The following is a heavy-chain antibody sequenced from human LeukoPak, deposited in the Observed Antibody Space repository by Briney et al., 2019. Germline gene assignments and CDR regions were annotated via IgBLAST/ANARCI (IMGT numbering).Heavy chain of an antibody. CDR3: ARHLPSRDAFDI. CDR2: IYYSGST. CDR1: GGSISSYY. Sequence: SETLSLTCTVSGGSISSYYWSWIRQPPGKGLEWIGYIYYSGSTNYNPSLKSRVTISVDTSKNQFSLKLNSVTAADTAVYYCARHLPSRDAFDIWGQGTMVTVSS. V-gene: IGHV4-59*08. J-gene: IGHJ3*02.